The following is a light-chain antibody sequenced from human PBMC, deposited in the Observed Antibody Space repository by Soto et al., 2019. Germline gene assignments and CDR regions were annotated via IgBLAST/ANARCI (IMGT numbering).Light chain of an antibody. J-gene: IGKJ1*01. CDR2: AAS. V-gene: IGKV1-39*01. CDR3: QQNAITPPWT. Sequence: QLTQSPSSLSASVGDRVIITCRASQSVSRSLNWYQQKPGQPPKLLLYAASTLHSGVPSRFSGSGSGTEFTFTISSLQPEDFATYYCQQNAITPPWTFGQGTKVEVK. CDR1: QSVSRS.